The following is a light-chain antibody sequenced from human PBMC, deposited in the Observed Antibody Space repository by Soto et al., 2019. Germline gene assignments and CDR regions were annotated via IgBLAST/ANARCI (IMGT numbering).Light chain of an antibody. CDR1: MRDIGAYNL. CDR3: SSFTSKSTLI. V-gene: IGLV2-14*03. J-gene: IGLJ2*01. CDR2: EVR. Sequence: QSALTQPASVSGSPGQSITISCAGTMRDIGAYNLVSWYQQHPGKAPQLIIYEVRNRPSGISFRFSGSKSGNTASLTISGLQAEDEADYYCSSFTSKSTLIFGGGTKLNVL.